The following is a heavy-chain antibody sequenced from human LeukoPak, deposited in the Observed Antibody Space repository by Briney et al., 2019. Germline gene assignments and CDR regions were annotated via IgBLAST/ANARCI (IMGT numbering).Heavy chain of an antibody. V-gene: IGHV3-7*03. D-gene: IGHD3-3*01. Sequence: GGSLRLSCAASGFTIDEYWMSWVRQAPGKGLEWVANIKEDVSDKYYVDSVKGRFTISRDNAKNSLYLQMSRLRAEDTAVYYCARVGVAGFDYWGQGILVTVSS. CDR2: IKEDVSDK. CDR1: GFTIDEYW. CDR3: ARVGVAGFDY. J-gene: IGHJ4*02.